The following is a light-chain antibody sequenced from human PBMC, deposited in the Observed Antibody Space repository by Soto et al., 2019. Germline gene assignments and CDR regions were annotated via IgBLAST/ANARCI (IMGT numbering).Light chain of an antibody. CDR1: QSISSW. J-gene: IGKJ1*01. Sequence: DIQMTQSPSTLSASVGDRVTITCRASQSISSWLAWYQQKPGKAPKLLIYKASSLESRVPSRFSGSGSGTEFTLTISSLQPDDFATYYCQQYKSYPTFAQGTKVEIK. V-gene: IGKV1-5*03. CDR3: QQYKSYPT. CDR2: KAS.